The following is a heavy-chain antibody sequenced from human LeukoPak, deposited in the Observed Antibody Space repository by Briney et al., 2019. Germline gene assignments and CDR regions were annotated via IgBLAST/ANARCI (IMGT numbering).Heavy chain of an antibody. CDR3: AKDNGGYNYGSEYYFDY. Sequence: GGSLRHSCAASGFTFSSHAMSWVRQAPGKGLEWVSAISGSGGSTNYADSVKGRFTISRDNSKNTLYLQMNSLRPEDTALYYCAKDNGGYNYGSEYYFDYWGQGTLVTVSS. CDR2: ISGSGGST. CDR1: GFTFSSHA. J-gene: IGHJ4*02. D-gene: IGHD5-18*01. V-gene: IGHV3-23*01.